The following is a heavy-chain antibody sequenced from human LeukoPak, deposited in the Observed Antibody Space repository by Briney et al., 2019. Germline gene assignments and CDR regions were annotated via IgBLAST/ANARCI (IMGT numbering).Heavy chain of an antibody. CDR1: GFTFSSYW. Sequence: GGSLRLSCAASGFTFSSYWMSWVRQAAGKGLEWVSSISSTAGSRYHADSVRGRFTISRDNSKNTLYLQMRSLRAEDTAAYYCAKGQWLAYSVDSWGQGTLVTVSS. CDR2: ISSTAGSR. D-gene: IGHD6-19*01. V-gene: IGHV3-23*01. J-gene: IGHJ4*02. CDR3: AKGQWLAYSVDS.